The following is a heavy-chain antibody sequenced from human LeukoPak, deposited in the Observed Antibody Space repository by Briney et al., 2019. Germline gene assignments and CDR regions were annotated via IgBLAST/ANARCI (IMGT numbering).Heavy chain of an antibody. J-gene: IGHJ3*02. Sequence: GESLKISCKGSGYSFTSYWIGWVRQMRGKVLEWMGIIYPGDSDTRYSPSFQGQVTISADKSISTAYLQSSSLKASDTAMYYGARQMGCSSTSCPAAFDIWGQGTMVTVSS. CDR2: IYPGDSDT. CDR1: GYSFTSYW. CDR3: ARQMGCSSTSCPAAFDI. V-gene: IGHV5-51*01. D-gene: IGHD2-2*01.